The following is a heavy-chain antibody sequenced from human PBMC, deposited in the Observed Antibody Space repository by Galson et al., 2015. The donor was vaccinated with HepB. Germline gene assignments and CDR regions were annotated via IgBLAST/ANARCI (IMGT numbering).Heavy chain of an antibody. CDR2: INSDGSST. V-gene: IGHV3-74*01. J-gene: IGHJ6*03. CDR1: GFTFSSYW. Sequence: SLRLSCAASGFTFSSYWMHWVRQAPGKGLVWVSRINSDGSSTSYADSVKGRFTISRDNAKNTLYLQMNSLRAEDTAVYYCARGERTRRDGYNFHYYYYYMDVWGKGTTVTVSS. D-gene: IGHD5-24*01. CDR3: ARGERTRRDGYNFHYYYYYMDV.